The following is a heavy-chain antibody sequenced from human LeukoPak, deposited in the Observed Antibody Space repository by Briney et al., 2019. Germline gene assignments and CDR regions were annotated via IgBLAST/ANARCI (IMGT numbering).Heavy chain of an antibody. Sequence: ASVKVSCKVSGYPFSEISMHWVRQAPGKGLEWMGGFDPEEGKTIYAQKFQGRVIMTEDTSTDTAYMEMTSLTSEDTAVYFCAIFGGNPLNWFDPWGQGTLVTVSS. D-gene: IGHD4-23*01. CDR1: GYPFSEIS. CDR3: AIFGGNPLNWFDP. V-gene: IGHV1-24*01. CDR2: FDPEEGKT. J-gene: IGHJ5*02.